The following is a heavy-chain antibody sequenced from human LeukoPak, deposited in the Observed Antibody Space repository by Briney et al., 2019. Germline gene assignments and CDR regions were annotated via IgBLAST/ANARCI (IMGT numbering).Heavy chain of an antibody. CDR1: GGSISSGDYY. Sequence: PSETLSLTCTVSGGSISSGDYYWSWIRQPPGKGLEWIGYIYYSGSTYYNQSIKSRVTISVDTSKNQFYLKLSSVTAADTAVYYCARTGAFEADYFDYWGQGTLVTVSS. D-gene: IGHD7-27*01. CDR3: ARTGAFEADYFDY. V-gene: IGHV4-30-4*01. J-gene: IGHJ4*02. CDR2: IYYSGST.